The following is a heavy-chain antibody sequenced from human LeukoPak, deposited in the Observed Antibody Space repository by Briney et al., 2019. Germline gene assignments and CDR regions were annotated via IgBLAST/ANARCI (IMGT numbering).Heavy chain of an antibody. V-gene: IGHV4-39*01. J-gene: IGHJ4*02. CDR2: IYYSGST. Sequence: SQTLSLTCTVSGGSISSSSYYWGWIRQPPGKGLEWIGSIYYSGSTYYNPSLKSRVTISVDTSKNQFSLKLSSVTAADTAVYYCASWACSGDCYFDYWGQGTLVTVSS. D-gene: IGHD2-21*02. CDR1: GGSISSSSYY. CDR3: ASWACSGDCYFDY.